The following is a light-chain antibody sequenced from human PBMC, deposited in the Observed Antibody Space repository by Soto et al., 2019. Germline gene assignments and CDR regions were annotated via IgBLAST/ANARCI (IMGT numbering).Light chain of an antibody. V-gene: IGKV1-39*01. CDR3: QQSYSPPFA. CDR2: ITS. Sequence: DIQMTQSPSSLSASVGDRLTLTCRAGRTISTFLNWYQQKPGKAPKLLINITSNLQTGVPSRFSGSGSGTDFTLTITSLQREDFATYYCQQSYSPPFAFGPGTRV. CDR1: RTISTF. J-gene: IGKJ3*01.